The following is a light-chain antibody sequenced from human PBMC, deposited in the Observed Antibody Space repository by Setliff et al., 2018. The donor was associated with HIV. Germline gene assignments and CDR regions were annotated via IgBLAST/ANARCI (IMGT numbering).Light chain of an antibody. Sequence: QSVLTQPASVSGSPGQSITISCTGTSSDVGSYNLVSWYQQHPGKAPKVMIYEVSKWPSGVSNRFSGSKSGITASLTISGLQAEDEANYYCSSYTTSSTYVFGPGTKVTVL. CDR1: SSDVGSYNL. V-gene: IGLV2-14*02. J-gene: IGLJ1*01. CDR3: SSYTTSSTYV. CDR2: EVS.